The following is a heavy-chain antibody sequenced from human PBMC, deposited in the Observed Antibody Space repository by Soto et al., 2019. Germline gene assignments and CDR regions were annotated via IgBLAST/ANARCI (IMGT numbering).Heavy chain of an antibody. V-gene: IGHV4-59*13. J-gene: IGHJ6*02. CDR2: VSHSGRT. CDR1: GGSMRGYS. D-gene: IGHD3-3*01. Sequence: SETLSLTCKVSGGSMRGYSWSWIRQTPGEGLEWIGYVSHSGRTDYSPSLKNRVTISLDMSKNHFALHVNSVDPADTAVYYCARVAMXNYHDMWSGSTSSALDVWGQGTTVTVSS. CDR3: ARVAMXNYHDMWSGSTSSALDV.